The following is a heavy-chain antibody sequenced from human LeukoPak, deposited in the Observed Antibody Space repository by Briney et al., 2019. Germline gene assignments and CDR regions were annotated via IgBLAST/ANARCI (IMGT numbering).Heavy chain of an antibody. V-gene: IGHV3-21*01. CDR2: ISSSSSYI. Sequence: GESLKISCAASGFTFSSYSMNWVRQAPGKGLEWVSSISSSSSYIYYADSVKGRFTISRDNAKNSLYLQMNSLRAEDTAVYYCAREPYCGGDCYSPINFDYWGQGTLVTVSS. CDR3: AREPYCGGDCYSPINFDY. D-gene: IGHD2-21*02. J-gene: IGHJ4*02. CDR1: GFTFSSYS.